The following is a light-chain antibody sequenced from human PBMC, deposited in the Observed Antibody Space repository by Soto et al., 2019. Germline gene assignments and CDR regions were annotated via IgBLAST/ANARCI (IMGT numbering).Light chain of an antibody. CDR3: QQYGSSPWT. Sequence: EIVLTQSPGTLSLSPGERATLSCRASQSVSSSYLAWYQQKPGQAPRLLIYGASSRATGIPDRFSGSGCGTDFPLTISRLEPEDFAVYYCQQYGSSPWTFGQGTKVEIK. J-gene: IGKJ1*01. CDR2: GAS. V-gene: IGKV3-20*01. CDR1: QSVSSSY.